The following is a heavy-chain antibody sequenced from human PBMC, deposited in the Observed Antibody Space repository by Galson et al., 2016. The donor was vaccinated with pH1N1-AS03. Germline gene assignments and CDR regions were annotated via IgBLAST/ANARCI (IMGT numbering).Heavy chain of an antibody. CDR3: ARPARYDSSGRDALDV. CDR2: IFPGDSDT. V-gene: IGHV5-51*03. J-gene: IGHJ3*01. D-gene: IGHD3-22*01. CDR1: GYGFNGYW. Sequence: QSGAEVKKPGDSLKISCKSSGYGFNGYWTGWVRQMPGKGLEWMGIIFPGDSDTRYSPSFQVQVTISADKSTRTTYLQWRSLKASDTAIYYCARPARYDSSGRDALDVWGQGTMLIVSS.